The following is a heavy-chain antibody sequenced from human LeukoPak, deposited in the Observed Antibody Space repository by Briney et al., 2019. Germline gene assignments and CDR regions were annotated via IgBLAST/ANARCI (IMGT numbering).Heavy chain of an antibody. CDR3: ASRSGSYSHYYYYYMDV. D-gene: IGHD3-10*01. CDR1: GGTFSSYA. V-gene: IGHV1-69*05. Sequence: GASVKVSCKASGGTFSSYAISWMRQAPGQGLEWMGGIIPIFGTANYAQKFQGRVTITTDESTSTAYMELSSLRSEDTAVYYCASRSGSYSHYYYYYMDVWGKGTTVTVSS. CDR2: IIPIFGTA. J-gene: IGHJ6*03.